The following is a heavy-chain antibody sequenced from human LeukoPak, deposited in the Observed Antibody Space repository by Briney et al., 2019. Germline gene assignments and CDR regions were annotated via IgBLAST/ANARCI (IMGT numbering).Heavy chain of an antibody. CDR1: GGSISSGGYY. Sequence: PLSLTCTFSGGSISSGGYYWSWIRQHPGKGLEWISNIYYTGSTYHNPSLKSRVTLSVDTSKNQFSLNLNSVTAADTAVYYCARAYGLGTYFTPFDSWGHGTLVTVSS. CDR3: ARAYGLGTYFTPFDS. CDR2: IYYTGST. D-gene: IGHD3-10*01. J-gene: IGHJ4*01. V-gene: IGHV4-31*03.